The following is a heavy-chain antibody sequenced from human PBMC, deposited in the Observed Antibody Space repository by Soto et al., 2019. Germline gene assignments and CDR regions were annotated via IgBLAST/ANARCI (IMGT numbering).Heavy chain of an antibody. D-gene: IGHD3-10*01. Sequence: GAAVKVSFKASGYIFSNYYMHWVRQAPGQGLEWMGVFNPSGDATHYAQSFQGRVSVTRDTSTSTVYMELSTLTSEDTAVYYCARRGMSKIGFDTWGQGTMVTVSS. CDR3: ARRGMSKIGFDT. J-gene: IGHJ3*02. CDR1: GYIFSNYY. CDR2: FNPSGDAT. V-gene: IGHV1-46*01.